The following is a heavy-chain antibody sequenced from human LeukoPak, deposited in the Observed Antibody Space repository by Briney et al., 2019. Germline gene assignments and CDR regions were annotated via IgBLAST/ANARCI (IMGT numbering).Heavy chain of an antibody. CDR1: GYTFTSYG. D-gene: IGHD1-26*01. V-gene: IGHV1-69*13. CDR2: IIPIFGTA. Sequence: SVKVSCKASGYTFTSYGISWVRQAPGQGLEWMGGIIPIFGTANYAQKFQGRVTITADESTSTAYMELSSLRSEDTAVYYCARVGSGSYSGYFDYWGQGTLVTVSS. CDR3: ARVGSGSYSGYFDY. J-gene: IGHJ4*02.